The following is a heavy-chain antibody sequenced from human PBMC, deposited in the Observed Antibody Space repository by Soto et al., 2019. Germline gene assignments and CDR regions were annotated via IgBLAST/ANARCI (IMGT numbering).Heavy chain of an antibody. CDR3: ARYYYDSSGYYNFDY. V-gene: IGHV1-2*04. J-gene: IGHJ4*02. CDR2: INPNSGGT. Sequence: ASVKVSCKASGYTFTGYYMHWVRQAPGQGLEWMGWINPNSGGTNYAQKFQGWVTMTRDTSISTAYMELRSLRSDDTAVYYCARYYYDSSGYYNFDYWGQGTLVTVSS. D-gene: IGHD3-22*01. CDR1: GYTFTGYY.